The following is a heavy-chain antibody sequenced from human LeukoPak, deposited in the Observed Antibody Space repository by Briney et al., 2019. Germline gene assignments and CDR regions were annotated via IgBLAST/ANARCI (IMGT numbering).Heavy chain of an antibody. CDR1: GFTFSDYY. CDR3: ARSYDFWSGPSGY. Sequence: PGGSPRLSCAASGFTFSDYYMSWIRQAPGKGLKWFLYIVSSVSTIYYADSVKGRFTISRDNAKNSLYLQMNSLRAEDTAVYYCARSYDFWSGPSGYWGQGTLVTVSS. V-gene: IGHV3-11*01. CDR2: IVSSVSTI. D-gene: IGHD3-3*01. J-gene: IGHJ4*02.